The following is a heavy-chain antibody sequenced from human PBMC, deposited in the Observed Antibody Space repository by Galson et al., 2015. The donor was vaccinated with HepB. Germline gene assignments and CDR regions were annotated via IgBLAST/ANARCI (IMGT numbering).Heavy chain of an antibody. V-gene: IGHV3-7*03. CDR1: GFTFSTYW. D-gene: IGHD1-14*01. CDR2: IKQDGIEK. Sequence: SLRLSCAASGFTFSTYWMSWVRQAPGKGLEWVATIKQDGIEKYYVDSVKGRFTISTDNAKSSLYLQMNSLRAEDTAVYYCARVFNRYFDLRGRGTPLTASS. J-gene: IGHJ2*01. CDR3: ARVFNRYFDL.